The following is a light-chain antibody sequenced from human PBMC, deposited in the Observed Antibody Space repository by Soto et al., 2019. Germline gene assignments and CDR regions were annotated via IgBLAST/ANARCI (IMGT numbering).Light chain of an antibody. CDR3: QQYNTYPLT. Sequence: DIQMTQSPSTLSASVGDRVTITYRASQTSNWLAWYQQKPGKAPKVLIYDASTLDGGVPSRFSGRRSGTDFTLTISSLQPSDFATYYCQQYNTYPLTFGGGTKVDIK. CDR2: DAS. CDR1: QTSNW. J-gene: IGKJ4*01. V-gene: IGKV1-5*01.